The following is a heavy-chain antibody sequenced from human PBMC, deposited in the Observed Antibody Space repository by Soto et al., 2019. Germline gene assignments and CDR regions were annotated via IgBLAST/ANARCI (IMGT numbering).Heavy chain of an antibody. D-gene: IGHD2-2*01. Sequence: QVQLVQSGAEVKKPGASVKVSCKASGYTFTSYGISWVRQAPGQGLEWMGWISAYNGNTNYAQKLQGRVTMTTDTSARTGYRDLRSLMYDDTAVYRGARDPQPVWHVDYWGQGTLVTVSS. V-gene: IGHV1-18*01. CDR2: ISAYNGNT. CDR3: ARDPQPVWHVDY. J-gene: IGHJ4*02. CDR1: GYTFTSYG.